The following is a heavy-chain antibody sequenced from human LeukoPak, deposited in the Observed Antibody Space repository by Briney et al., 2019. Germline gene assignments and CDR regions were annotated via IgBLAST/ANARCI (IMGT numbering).Heavy chain of an antibody. CDR3: AREKRAVAGFYFDY. Sequence: PSETLSLTCTVSGGSVSSGSYYWSWIRQPPGKGLEWIGYIYYSGITNYNPSLKSRVTISVDTSKNQFSLKLSSVTAADTAVYYCAREKRAVAGFYFDYWGQGTLVTVSS. J-gene: IGHJ4*02. CDR2: IYYSGIT. CDR1: GGSVSSGSYY. D-gene: IGHD6-19*01. V-gene: IGHV4-61*01.